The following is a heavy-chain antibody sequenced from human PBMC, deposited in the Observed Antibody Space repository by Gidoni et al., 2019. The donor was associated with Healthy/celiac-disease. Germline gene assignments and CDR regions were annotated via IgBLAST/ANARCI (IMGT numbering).Heavy chain of an antibody. D-gene: IGHD1-7*01. J-gene: IGHJ2*01. CDR3: TTDGPITGTYWYFDL. Sequence: EVQLVESGGGLVKPGGSLRLSCAASGFTFSTAWMSWVRQAPGKGLEWVGRIKSKTDGGTTDYAAPVKGRFTISRDDSKNTLYLQMNSLKTEDTAVYYCTTDGPITGTYWYFDLWGRGTLVTVSS. V-gene: IGHV3-15*01. CDR2: IKSKTDGGTT. CDR1: GFTFSTAW.